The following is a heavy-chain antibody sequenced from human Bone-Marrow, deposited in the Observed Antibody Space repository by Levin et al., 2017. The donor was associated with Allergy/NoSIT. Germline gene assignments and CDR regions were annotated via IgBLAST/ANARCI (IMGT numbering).Heavy chain of an antibody. J-gene: IGHJ5*02. V-gene: IGHV3-74*01. D-gene: IGHD3-22*01. CDR3: ARGGYYDSSGYYFNWFDP. Sequence: LSLTCAASGFTFSSSWMHWVRQAPGKGLVWVSRINSDGSSTSYADSVKGRFTISRDNAKNTLYLQMNSLRAEDTAVYYCARGGYYDSSGYYFNWFDPWGQGTLVTVSS. CDR1: GFTFSSSW. CDR2: INSDGSST.